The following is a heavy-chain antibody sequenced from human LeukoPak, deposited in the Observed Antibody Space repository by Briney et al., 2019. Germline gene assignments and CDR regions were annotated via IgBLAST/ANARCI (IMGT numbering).Heavy chain of an antibody. CDR2: ISYDGSKK. Sequence: GGSLRLSCAASGFTFSSYGMHWVRQAPGKGLEWVAVISYDGSKKYYADSVKGRFTISRDNSKNTLYLQMNSLRAEDTAVFFCARESDGGRYFDYWGQGTLVTVSS. J-gene: IGHJ4*02. V-gene: IGHV3-30*03. CDR3: ARESDGGRYFDY. D-gene: IGHD1-26*01. CDR1: GFTFSSYG.